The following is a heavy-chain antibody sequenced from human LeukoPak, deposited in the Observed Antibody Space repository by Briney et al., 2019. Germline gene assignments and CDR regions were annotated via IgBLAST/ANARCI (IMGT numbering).Heavy chain of an antibody. Sequence: SQTLSLTCTVSGGSISSGGYYWSWIRQPPGKGLEWIGYIYHSGSTYYNPSLKSRVTMSVDTSKNQFSLKLSSVTAADTAVYYCARELEPVEMATQLRLHDYYYMDVWGKGTTVTVSS. CDR3: ARELEPVEMATQLRLHDYYYMDV. CDR1: GGSISSGGYY. CDR2: IYHSGST. J-gene: IGHJ6*03. D-gene: IGHD5-24*01. V-gene: IGHV4-30-2*01.